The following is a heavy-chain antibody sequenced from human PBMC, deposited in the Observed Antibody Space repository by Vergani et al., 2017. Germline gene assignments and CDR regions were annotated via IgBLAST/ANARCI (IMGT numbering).Heavy chain of an antibody. CDR2: IKQDGSEK. J-gene: IGHJ6*02. CDR3: ARGTYYYYGMDV. CDR1: GFTFSNFW. V-gene: IGHV3-7*01. Sequence: EVQLVESGGGLVQPGGSLRLSCAASGFTFSNFWMTWVRQAPGKGLEWVANIKQDGSEKYYVDSVKGRFTISRDNAKNSLYLQMNSLRAEDTAVYHCARGTYYYYGMDVWGQGTTVTVSS.